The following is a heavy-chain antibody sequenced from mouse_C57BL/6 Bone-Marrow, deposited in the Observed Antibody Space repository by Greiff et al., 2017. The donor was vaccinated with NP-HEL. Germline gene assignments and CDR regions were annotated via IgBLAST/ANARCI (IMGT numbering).Heavy chain of an antibody. CDR3: VRHGIPRGGYFDV. V-gene: IGHV10-1*01. CDR2: IRSKSNNYAT. CDR1: GFSFNTYA. J-gene: IGHJ1*03. Sequence: EVKVVESGGGLVQPKGSLKLSCAASGFSFNTYAMNWVRQAPGKGLEWVARIRSKSNNYATYYADSVKDRFTISRDDSESMLYLQMNNLKTEDTAMYYCVRHGIPRGGYFDVWGTGTTVTVSS.